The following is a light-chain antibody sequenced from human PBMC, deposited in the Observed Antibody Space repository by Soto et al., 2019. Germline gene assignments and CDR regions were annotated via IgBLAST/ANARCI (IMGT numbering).Light chain of an antibody. CDR3: LQTKQLPLS. CDR2: ELS. Sequence: DLVMTQTPLSLSVTPGQPASISCKSSQGLLHGDGKTYLFWYLQKPGQPPQLLIYELSNRFSGVADRFSGGGSGTDFTLEIRRVEAEDFGVYYYLQTKQLPLSFDGGTKVEIK. V-gene: IGKV2D-29*01. J-gene: IGKJ4*01. CDR1: QGLLHGDGKTY.